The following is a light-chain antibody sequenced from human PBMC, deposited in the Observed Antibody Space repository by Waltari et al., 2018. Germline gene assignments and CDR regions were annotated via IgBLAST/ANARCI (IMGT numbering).Light chain of an antibody. J-gene: IGKJ1*01. Sequence: ENVLTQSQGTLSLSPGGRATLSCRASESIGADYLAWYQKKPGLAPRLLIYGASTRATGVPDRFSVSGSGTDFTLTISRLEPEDFAVYYCQQYHSLPWTFGQGTKVDIK. CDR2: GAS. V-gene: IGKV3-20*01. CDR3: QQYHSLPWT. CDR1: ESIGADY.